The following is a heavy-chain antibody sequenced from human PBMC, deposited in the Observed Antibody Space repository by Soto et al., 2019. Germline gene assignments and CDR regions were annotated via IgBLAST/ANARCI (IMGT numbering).Heavy chain of an antibody. CDR1: GFTFSSYG. CDR2: ISYDGSNK. Sequence: QVQLVESGGGVVQPGRSLRLSCAASGFTFSSYGMHWVRQAPGKGLEWVAVISYDGSNKYYADSVKGRFTISRDNSKNTLYLHMNSLRDEDTAVYYCAKAYGDDVYYYYGMDVWGPGSTVTVAS. D-gene: IGHD4-17*01. J-gene: IGHJ6*02. V-gene: IGHV3-30*18. CDR3: AKAYGDDVYYYYGMDV.